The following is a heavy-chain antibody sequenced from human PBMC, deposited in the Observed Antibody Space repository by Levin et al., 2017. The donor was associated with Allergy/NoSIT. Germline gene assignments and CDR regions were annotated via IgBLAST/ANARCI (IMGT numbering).Heavy chain of an antibody. J-gene: IGHJ4*02. CDR3: VREIADCVGDCLYC. CDR2: INSDGSNT. CDR1: FFPFLPSF. Sequence: GESLPLSFSSSFFPFLPSFLPFFLPSPFPFLFFFSRINSDGSNTGYADSVKGRFIISRDNAKNTLDLQMNSLRADDTAVYYCVREIADCVGDCLYCWGQGTLVTVSS. V-gene: IGHV3-74*01. D-gene: IGHD2-21*02.